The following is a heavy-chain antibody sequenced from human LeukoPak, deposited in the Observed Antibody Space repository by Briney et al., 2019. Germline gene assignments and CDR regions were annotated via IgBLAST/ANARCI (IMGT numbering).Heavy chain of an antibody. CDR1: GYAFTSYG. V-gene: IGHV1-18*01. Sequence: ASVKVSCKASGYAFTSYGISWVRQAPGQGLEWMGWISTYNGNTNYAQKLQGRVTMTTDTSTSIAYMELRSLRSDDTAVYYCAREGSPFYYYYMDVWGKGTTVTVSS. D-gene: IGHD2-15*01. CDR2: ISTYNGNT. J-gene: IGHJ6*03. CDR3: AREGSPFYYYYMDV.